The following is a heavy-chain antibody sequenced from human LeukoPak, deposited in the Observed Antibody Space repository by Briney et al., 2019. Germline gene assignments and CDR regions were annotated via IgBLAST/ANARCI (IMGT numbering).Heavy chain of an antibody. CDR3: ATISSGWLFDY. V-gene: IGHV3-21*01. J-gene: IGHJ4*02. CDR1: GFTFSSYS. D-gene: IGHD6-19*01. CDR2: ISSSSSYI. Sequence: GGSLRLSCAASGFTFSSYSMNWVRQAPGKGLEWVSSISSSSSYIYYADSVKGRFTISRDNAKNSLYLQVNSLRAEDTAVYYCATISSGWLFDYWGQGTLVTVSS.